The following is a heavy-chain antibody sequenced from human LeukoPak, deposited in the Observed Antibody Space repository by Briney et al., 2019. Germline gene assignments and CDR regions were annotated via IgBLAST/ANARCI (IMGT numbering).Heavy chain of an antibody. Sequence: ASVKVSCKASGGTFSSYAISWVRQAPGQGLEWMGRIIPILGIANYAQKFQGRVTITADKSTSTAYMELSSLRSEDTAVYYCARDHDLWSGYEAYDIWGQGTMVTVSS. CDR1: GGTFSSYA. V-gene: IGHV1-69*04. CDR2: IIPILGIA. D-gene: IGHD3-3*01. CDR3: ARDHDLWSGYEAYDI. J-gene: IGHJ3*02.